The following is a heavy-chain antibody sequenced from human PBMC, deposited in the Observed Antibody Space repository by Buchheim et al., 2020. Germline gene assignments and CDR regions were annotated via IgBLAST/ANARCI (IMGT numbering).Heavy chain of an antibody. CDR2: IWYDGRNK. CDR1: GFTFSSHG. V-gene: IGHV3-33*01. Sequence: VQLVESGGGLVQPGGSLRLSCAASGFTFSSHGMHWVRQAPGKGLEWVAVIWYDGRNKYYADSVQGRFTISRDNSKNTVYLQTNSLRAEDTAVYYCARLGSSADYWGQGTL. D-gene: IGHD6-6*01. CDR3: ARLGSSADY. J-gene: IGHJ4*02.